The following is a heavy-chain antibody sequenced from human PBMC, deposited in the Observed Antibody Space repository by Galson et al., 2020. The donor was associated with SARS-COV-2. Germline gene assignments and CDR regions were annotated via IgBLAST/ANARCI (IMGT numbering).Heavy chain of an antibody. CDR3: ASASRWYYGSGSYPSY. J-gene: IGHJ4*02. Sequence: NSGGSLRLSCAASGFTFSDYYMSWIRQAPGKGLEWVSYISSSGSTIYYADSVKGRFTISRDNAKNSLYLQMNSLRAEDTAVYYCASASRWYYGSGSYPSYWGQETLVTVSS. V-gene: IGHV3-11*04. D-gene: IGHD3-10*01. CDR1: GFTFSDYY. CDR2: ISSSGSTI.